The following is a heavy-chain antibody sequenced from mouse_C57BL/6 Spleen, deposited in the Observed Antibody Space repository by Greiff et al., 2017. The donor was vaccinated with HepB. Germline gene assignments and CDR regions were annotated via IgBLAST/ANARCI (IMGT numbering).Heavy chain of an antibody. CDR1: GFTFSSYA. D-gene: IGHD1-1*01. CDR3: ARDGGTTVVGTDYYAMDY. CDR2: ISDGGSYT. J-gene: IGHJ4*01. Sequence: EVKVVESGGGLVKPGGSLKLSCAASGFTFSSYAMSWVRQTPEKRLEWVATISDGGSYTYYPDNVKGRFTISRDNAKNNLYLQMSHLKSEDTAMYYCARDGGTTVVGTDYYAMDYWGQGTSVTVSS. V-gene: IGHV5-4*01.